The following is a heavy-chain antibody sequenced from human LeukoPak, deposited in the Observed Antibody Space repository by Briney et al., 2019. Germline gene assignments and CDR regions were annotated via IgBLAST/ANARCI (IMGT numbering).Heavy chain of an antibody. Sequence: ASVKVSCKVSGYTLTELSMHWVRQAPGKGLEWMGGFDPEDGETIYAQKFQGRVTMTEDTSTDTAYTELSSLRSEDTAVYYCATGDYYDSSGFNWGQGTLVTVSS. CDR2: FDPEDGET. J-gene: IGHJ4*02. D-gene: IGHD3-22*01. CDR3: ATGDYYDSSGFN. CDR1: GYTLTELS. V-gene: IGHV1-24*01.